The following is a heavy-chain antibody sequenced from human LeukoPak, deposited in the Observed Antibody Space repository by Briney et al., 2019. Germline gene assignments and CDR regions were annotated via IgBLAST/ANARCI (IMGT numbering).Heavy chain of an antibody. D-gene: IGHD6-13*01. CDR1: GYTFTIYG. J-gene: IGHJ5*02. CDR3: ARALPGAATAHNWFDP. CDR2: ISGFNGAT. V-gene: IGHV1-18*01. Sequence: AAVRVSCKASGYTFTIYGISWVRQAPGQGLEWMGWISGFNGATNYAQKFQGRVTMTIDTSTNTTYMDLRTVTSDDTAIYYCARALPGAATAHNWFDPWGQGTLVTVSS.